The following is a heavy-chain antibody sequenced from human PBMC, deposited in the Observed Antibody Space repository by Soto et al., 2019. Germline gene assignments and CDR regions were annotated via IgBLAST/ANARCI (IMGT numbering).Heavy chain of an antibody. CDR1: GDSITSSSHY. CDR2: IYYSGST. D-gene: IGHD2-15*01. V-gene: IGHV4-39*07. CDR3: ARGGIVLVPAAGRCSGGSCYSGYYYYGMDV. Sequence: SETLSLTCAVSGDSITSSSHYWGWIRQPPGKGLEWIGSIYYSGSTYYNPSLKSRVTISVDTSKNQFSLKLSSVTAADTAVYYCARGGIVLVPAAGRCSGGSCYSGYYYYGMDVWGQGTTVTVSS. J-gene: IGHJ6*02.